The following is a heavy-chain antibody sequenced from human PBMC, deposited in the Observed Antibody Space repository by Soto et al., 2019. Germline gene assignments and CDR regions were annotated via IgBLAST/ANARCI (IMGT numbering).Heavy chain of an antibody. D-gene: IGHD6-6*01. CDR1: GFTFRSYG. V-gene: IGHV3-33*01. CDR2: IWYDGGNK. CDR3: ARVTYSSSAAPFRYYGMDV. Sequence: QVQLVESGGGVVQPGRSLRLSCAASGFTFRSYGMHWVRQAPGKGLEWVAVIWYDGGNKHYADSVKGRFNISRDNSKNTLYLQMQSLRAEDTAVYYCARVTYSSSAAPFRYYGMDVWGQGPTVTVSS. J-gene: IGHJ6*02.